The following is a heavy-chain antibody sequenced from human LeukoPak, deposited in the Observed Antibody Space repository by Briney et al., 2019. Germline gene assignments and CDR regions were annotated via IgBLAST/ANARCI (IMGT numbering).Heavy chain of an antibody. CDR2: INAYNGNK. J-gene: IGHJ4*02. CDR3: ANRGQQLYDY. CDR1: DYTFSSDG. D-gene: IGHD6-13*01. V-gene: IGHV1-18*01. Sequence: GASVKVSCKISDYTFSSDGFTWVRQAPGKGLEWMGWINAYNGNKNYAPKFQGRVTLTTDTSTNTAYMDLRSLRSDDTAIYYCANRGQQLYDYWGQGTLLTVSS.